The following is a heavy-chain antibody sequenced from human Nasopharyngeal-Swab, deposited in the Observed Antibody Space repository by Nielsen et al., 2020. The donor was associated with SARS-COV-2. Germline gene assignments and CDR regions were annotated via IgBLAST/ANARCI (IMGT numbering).Heavy chain of an antibody. CDR2: ISYDGSNK. Sequence: WIRQPPGKGLEWVAVISYDGSNKYYADSVKGRFTISRDSSKNTLYLQMNSLRAEDTAVYYCARSLGGYDYFDYWGQGTLVTVSS. J-gene: IGHJ4*02. D-gene: IGHD5-12*01. CDR3: ARSLGGYDYFDY. V-gene: IGHV3-30-3*01.